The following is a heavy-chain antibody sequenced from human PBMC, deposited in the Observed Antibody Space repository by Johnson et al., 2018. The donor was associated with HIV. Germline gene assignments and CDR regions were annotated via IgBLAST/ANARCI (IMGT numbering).Heavy chain of an antibody. V-gene: IGHV3-30-3*01. CDR2: ISYDGSNK. Sequence: QVLLVESGGGVVQPGRSLRLSCAASGFTFSSYAMHWVRQAPGKGLEWVAVISYDGSNKYYADSVKGRFTISRDNSKNTLYLQMDDLRPGDTGIYYCARVHIAARLSNAFDFWGQGTMVTVSS. CDR1: GFTFSSYA. J-gene: IGHJ3*01. CDR3: ARVHIAARLSNAFDF. D-gene: IGHD6-6*01.